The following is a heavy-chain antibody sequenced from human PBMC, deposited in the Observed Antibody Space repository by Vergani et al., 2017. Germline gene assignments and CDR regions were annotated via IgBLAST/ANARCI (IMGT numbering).Heavy chain of an antibody. J-gene: IGHJ4*02. CDR3: ARPHGDILPPDPRRLDY. D-gene: IGHD1-14*01. CDR1: GFTFSTYA. CDR2: ISGSGGGT. V-gene: IGHV3-23*01. Sequence: EVQLLESGGGLVHLGGSLRLSCAASGFTFSTYALTWVRQAPGKGLEWVSFISGSGGGTYYADSVRGRFTISRDDSKNTLYLQMNSLTTEDTAMYYCARPHGDILPPDPRRLDYWGQGTLVTVSS.